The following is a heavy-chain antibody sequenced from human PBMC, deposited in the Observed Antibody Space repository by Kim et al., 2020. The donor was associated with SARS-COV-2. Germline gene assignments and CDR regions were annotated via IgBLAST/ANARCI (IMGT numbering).Heavy chain of an antibody. CDR3: VRGYCGSGSCYKGDY. CDR2: INAGSGNT. V-gene: IGHV1-3*01. CDR1: GYPFTTYT. Sequence: ASVKVSCKPSGYPFTTYTIHWVRQAPGQSLEWVGWINAGSGNTRCSQRFQDRVTITRDTSATTVYMELSSLRSEDTAIYYCVRGYCGSGSCYKGDYWGQGTLITVSS. J-gene: IGHJ4*02. D-gene: IGHD2-15*01.